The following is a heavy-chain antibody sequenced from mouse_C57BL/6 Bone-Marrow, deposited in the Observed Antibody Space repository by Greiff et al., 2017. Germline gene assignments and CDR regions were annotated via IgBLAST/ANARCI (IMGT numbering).Heavy chain of an antibody. Sequence: VQLQQSVAELVRPGASVKLSCTASGFNIKNSYMHWVKQRPEQGLEWIGRIDPANGNTKYAPKFQGKATITADTSSNTAYLQLSRLTSEDTAIYYCARRYYGSTLYCYFDVWGTGTAVTVSS. V-gene: IGHV14-3*01. D-gene: IGHD1-1*01. J-gene: IGHJ1*03. CDR1: GFNIKNSY. CDR2: IDPANGNT. CDR3: ARRYYGSTLYCYFDV.